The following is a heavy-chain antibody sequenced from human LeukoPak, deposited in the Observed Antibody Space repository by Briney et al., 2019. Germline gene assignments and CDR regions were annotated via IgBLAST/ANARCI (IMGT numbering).Heavy chain of an antibody. Sequence: GGSLRLSCAASGFTFSSYSMNWVRQAPGKGLEWVSYISSSGSTIYYADSVKGRFTISRDNAKNSLYLQMNSLRVEDTAFYYCAKDNRRHYTSGPNPDSLHWGQGALVTVSS. J-gene: IGHJ4*02. V-gene: IGHV3-48*04. D-gene: IGHD6-19*01. CDR1: GFTFSSYS. CDR2: ISSSGSTI. CDR3: AKDNRRHYTSGPNPDSLH.